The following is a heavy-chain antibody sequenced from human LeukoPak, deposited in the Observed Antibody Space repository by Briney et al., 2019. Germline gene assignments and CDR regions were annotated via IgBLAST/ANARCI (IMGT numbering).Heavy chain of an antibody. J-gene: IGHJ1*01. Sequence: PSETLSLTCAVYGGSFSGYYWSWIRQPPGKGLEWIGEINHSGSTNYNPSLKSRVTISVDTSKNQFSLKLSSVPAADTAVYYCARHTTYYYDSSGYYRYFQHWGQGTLVTVSS. CDR3: ARHTTYYYDSSGYYRYFQH. V-gene: IGHV4-34*01. CDR1: GGSFSGYY. D-gene: IGHD3-22*01. CDR2: INHSGST.